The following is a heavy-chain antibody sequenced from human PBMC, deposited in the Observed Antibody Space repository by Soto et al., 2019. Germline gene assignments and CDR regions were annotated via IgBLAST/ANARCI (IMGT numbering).Heavy chain of an antibody. V-gene: IGHV4-59*01. CDR1: GGSISSYY. Sequence: QVHLQESGPGLVKPSETLSLTCTVSGGSISSYYWSWIRQPPGKGLEWIGYIYYSGNTNYNPSLKSRVTMSVDTSKNEFSMKLSSVTAADTAVYYCARRITIFGIHQNDAFDNWGQGTMVTVSS. J-gene: IGHJ3*02. CDR3: ARRITIFGIHQNDAFDN. CDR2: IYYSGNT. D-gene: IGHD3-3*01.